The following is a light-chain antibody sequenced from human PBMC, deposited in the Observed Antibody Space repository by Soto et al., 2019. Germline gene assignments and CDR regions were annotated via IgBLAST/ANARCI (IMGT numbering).Light chain of an antibody. CDR1: QSVSSSY. V-gene: IGKV3-20*01. CDR3: QQYGSSPRT. CDR2: GAS. J-gene: IGKJ1*01. Sequence: EIVLTQSPGTLSLSPGERATLSCRASQSVSSSYLAWYQQKPGQAPRLLIYGASSRATGIPDRFSDSGSGTDFTLTISRLEPEDFAVYYCQQYGSSPRTFWQGTKVEIK.